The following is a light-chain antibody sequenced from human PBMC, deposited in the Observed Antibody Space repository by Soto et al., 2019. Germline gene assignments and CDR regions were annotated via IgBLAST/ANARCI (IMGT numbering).Light chain of an antibody. CDR3: QQFAISTT. V-gene: IGKV1-5*01. CDR1: NNISRW. CDR2: DAS. J-gene: IGKJ1*01. Sequence: IQMTQAPSTLSASVGDRVTITCRASNNISRWMAWYQQKPGKTPSLLIFDASTLHSGVPSRFSGSGSGTDFTLTISSLQPDDFATYYCQQFAISTTFGQGTKVDIK.